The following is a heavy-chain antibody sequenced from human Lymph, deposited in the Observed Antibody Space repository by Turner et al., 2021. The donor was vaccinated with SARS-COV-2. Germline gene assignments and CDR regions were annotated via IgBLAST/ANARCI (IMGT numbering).Heavy chain of an antibody. CDR3: ARVKGYNGYDLRYYYGMDV. D-gene: IGHD5-12*01. V-gene: IGHV3-33*01. CDR1: GFTFSSYG. Sequence: QVQLVESGGGVVQPGRSLSLSWAASGFTFSSYGMHGVRQAPGKGLEWVAVIWYDGSNKYYADSVKGRFTISRDNSKNTLYLQMNSLRAEDTAVYYCARVKGYNGYDLRYYYGMDVWGQGTTVTVSS. J-gene: IGHJ6*02. CDR2: IWYDGSNK.